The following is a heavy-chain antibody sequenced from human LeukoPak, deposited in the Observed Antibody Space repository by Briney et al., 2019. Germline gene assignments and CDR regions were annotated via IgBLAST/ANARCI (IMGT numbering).Heavy chain of an antibody. D-gene: IGHD5-18*01. CDR2: INSDGSST. CDR1: GFTFSSYW. CDR3: ARDSSHSYGIFDY. V-gene: IGHV3-74*01. Sequence: PGGSLRLSCAASGFTFSSYWMHWVRQAPGKGLVWVSRINSDGSSTSYADSVKGRFTTSRDNAKNTLYLQMNSLRAEDTAVYYCARDSSHSYGIFDYWGQGTLVTVSS. J-gene: IGHJ4*02.